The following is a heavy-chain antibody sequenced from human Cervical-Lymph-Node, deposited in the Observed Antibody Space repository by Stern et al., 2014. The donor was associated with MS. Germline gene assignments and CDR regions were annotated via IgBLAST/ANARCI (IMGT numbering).Heavy chain of an antibody. CDR2: IYYSGST. V-gene: IGHV4-39*01. J-gene: IGHJ4*02. D-gene: IGHD6-19*01. Sequence: QLQLQESGPGLVKPSETLSLTCTVSGGSISSSSYYWGWIRQPPGKGLEWIGSIYYSGSTYYNPSLKSRVTISVDTSQHQFSLQLSSVTAADTAVYYCARGGAVARVDYWGQGTLVTVSS. CDR1: GGSISSSSYY. CDR3: ARGGAVARVDY.